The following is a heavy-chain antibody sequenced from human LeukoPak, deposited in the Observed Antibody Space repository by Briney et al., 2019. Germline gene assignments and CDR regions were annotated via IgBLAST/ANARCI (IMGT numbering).Heavy chain of an antibody. CDR2: IWYDGSNK. CDR1: GFTFSSYG. D-gene: IGHD3-10*01. V-gene: IGHV3-33*01. J-gene: IGHJ4*02. CDR3: ARDVGSGSYLDY. Sequence: GGSLRLSCAASGFTFSSYGMHWVHQAPGKGLEWVAVIWYDGSNKYYADSVKGRFTISRDNSKNTLYLQMNSLRAEDTAVYYCARDVGSGSYLDYWGQGTLVTVSS.